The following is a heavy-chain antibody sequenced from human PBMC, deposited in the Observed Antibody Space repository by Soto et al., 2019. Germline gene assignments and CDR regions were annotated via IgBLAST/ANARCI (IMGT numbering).Heavy chain of an antibody. Sequence: SETLSLTCIVSGGSISSFHWSWIRQPPGKGLEWIGYIYYSGSSNYNSSLKSRVTISVDTSKNQFSLKLSSVTAADTAVYYCARSPYYDFWSGYSYDAFDIWGQGTRVTVSS. CDR1: GGSISSFH. CDR2: IYYSGSS. J-gene: IGHJ3*02. CDR3: ARSPYYDFWSGYSYDAFDI. V-gene: IGHV4-59*01. D-gene: IGHD3-3*01.